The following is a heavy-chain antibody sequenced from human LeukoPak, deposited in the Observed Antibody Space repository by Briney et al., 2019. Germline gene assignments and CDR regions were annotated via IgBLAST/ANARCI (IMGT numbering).Heavy chain of an antibody. CDR2: IYYSGST. CDR3: ARVPTYYYDSSGYTSDAFDI. D-gene: IGHD3-22*01. V-gene: IGHV4-59*01. J-gene: IGHJ3*02. CDR1: GGSISSYY. Sequence: SETLSLTCTVSGGSISSYYWSWIRQPPGKGLEWIGYIYYSGSTNYNPSLKSRVTISVDTSKNQFSLTLSSVTAADTAVYYCARVPTYYYDSSGYTSDAFDIWGPGTMVTVSS.